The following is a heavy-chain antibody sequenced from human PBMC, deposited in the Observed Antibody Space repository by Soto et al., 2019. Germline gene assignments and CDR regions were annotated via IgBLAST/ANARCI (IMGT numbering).Heavy chain of an antibody. CDR3: AKARIVARYYYYGMDV. J-gene: IGHJ6*02. CDR2: IYYDGNT. V-gene: IGHV4-39*01. Sequence: SETLSLTCSVSGGSITSSSYYWGWIRQPPGKGLECIGNIYYDGNTYYNPSLKSRVTISLDTSKNQFSLRLNSVTAADTAMYYCAKARIVARYYYYGMDVWGQGTTVT. D-gene: IGHD5-12*01. CDR1: GGSITSSSYY.